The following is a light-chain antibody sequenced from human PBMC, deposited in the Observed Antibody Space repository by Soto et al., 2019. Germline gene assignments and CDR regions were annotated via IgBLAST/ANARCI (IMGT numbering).Light chain of an antibody. Sequence: DIQMTQSPSSLSVSVTDKVTITCRASQSISTYLNWYQQKPGQAPQLLIYSASNLQSGVPSRFSGSGSGTEFTLTISSLQPEDFAAYYCQQSYTTPVTFGQGTRLEIK. CDR2: SAS. CDR1: QSISTY. V-gene: IGKV1-39*01. J-gene: IGKJ5*01. CDR3: QQSYTTPVT.